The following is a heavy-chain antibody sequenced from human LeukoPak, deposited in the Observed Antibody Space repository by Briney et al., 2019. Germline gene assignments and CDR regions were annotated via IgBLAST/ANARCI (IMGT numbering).Heavy chain of an antibody. V-gene: IGHV4-34*01. J-gene: IGHJ4*02. CDR3: ARRGTISIKY. CDR1: GGSFSFYY. Sequence: SETLSLTCGVSGGSFSFYYWSWIRQPPGKGLEWIAEINHSGSTNYNPSLKSRVTISIDTSKNQFSLKLSSVTAADTAVYYCARRGTISIKYWGQGTLVTVSS. D-gene: IGHD3-9*01. CDR2: INHSGST.